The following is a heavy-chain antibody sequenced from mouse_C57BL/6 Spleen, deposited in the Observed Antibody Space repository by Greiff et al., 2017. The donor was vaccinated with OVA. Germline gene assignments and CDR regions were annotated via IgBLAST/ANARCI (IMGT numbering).Heavy chain of an antibody. CDR3: ARSSLAY. J-gene: IGHJ3*01. V-gene: IGHV5-9*01. Sequence: EVNVVESGGGLVKPGGSLKLSCAASGFTFSSYTMSWVRQTPEKRLEWVATISGGGGNTYYPDSVKGRFTISRDNAKNTLYLQMSSLRSEDTALYYCARSSLAYWGQGTLVTVSA. CDR2: ISGGGGNT. CDR1: GFTFSSYT.